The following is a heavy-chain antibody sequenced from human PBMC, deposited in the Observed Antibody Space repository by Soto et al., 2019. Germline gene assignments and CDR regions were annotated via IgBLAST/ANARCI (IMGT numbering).Heavy chain of an antibody. CDR1: GGSNIRDGYY. V-gene: IGHV4-31*03. Sequence: SETLSLTCTVSGGSNIRDGYYWSWIRQHPGKGLEWIAYTSYSGSSYSNPSLKSRVTISADTSKNQFSLRLTSVTAADTAVYFCARATPAGSADFWGQGTLVTVSS. CDR2: TSYSGSS. D-gene: IGHD2-2*01. J-gene: IGHJ4*02. CDR3: ARATPAGSADF.